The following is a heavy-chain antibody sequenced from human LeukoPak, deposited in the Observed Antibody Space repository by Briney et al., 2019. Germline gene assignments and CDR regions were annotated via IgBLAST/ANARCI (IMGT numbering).Heavy chain of an antibody. CDR3: ARLLLEWFFDY. J-gene: IGHJ4*02. V-gene: IGHV4-39*01. CDR1: GGSISSSSYY. D-gene: IGHD3-3*01. Sequence: PSETLSLTCTVSGGSISSSSYYWGWIRQPPGKGLEWIGSIYYSGSTYYNPSLKSRVTISVDTSKNQFSLKLSSVTAADTAVYYCARLLLEWFFDYWGQGTLVTVSS. CDR2: IYYSGST.